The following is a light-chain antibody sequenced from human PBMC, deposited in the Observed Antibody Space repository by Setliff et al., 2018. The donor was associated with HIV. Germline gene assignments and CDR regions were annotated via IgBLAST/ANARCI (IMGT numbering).Light chain of an antibody. CDR3: CSYAPTSPYV. CDR2: EVN. CDR1: TSDVGSYNL. Sequence: QSALVQPASVSGSPGQSITISCTGNTSDVGSYNLVSWYQQHSGKAPKLIIYEVNKRPSGVSDRISGSKSGNTASLTISGLQAEDEADYHCCSYAPTSPYVFGCGTKVTVL. V-gene: IGLV2-23*02. J-gene: IGLJ1*01.